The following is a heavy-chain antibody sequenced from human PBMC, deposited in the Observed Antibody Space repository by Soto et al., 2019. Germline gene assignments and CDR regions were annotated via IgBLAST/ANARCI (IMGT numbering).Heavy chain of an antibody. J-gene: IGHJ4*02. D-gene: IGHD3-16*01. Sequence: GVLRLSCAASGFSFSTYWMSWVRQAPGKGLEWVANMKDDGSETYYVDSVKGRFTISRDNAKTSLYLQMNSLRAEDTAVYYCAKGGHIDFCGQGTLVTVSS. V-gene: IGHV3-7*03. CDR3: AKGGHIDF. CDR2: MKDDGSET. CDR1: GFSFSTYW.